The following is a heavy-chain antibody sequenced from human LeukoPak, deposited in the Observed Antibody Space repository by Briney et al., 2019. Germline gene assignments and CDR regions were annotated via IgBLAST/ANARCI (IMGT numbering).Heavy chain of an antibody. J-gene: IGHJ3*02. CDR1: GGSFSGYY. CDR2: INHSGST. D-gene: IGHD6-19*01. V-gene: IGHV4-34*01. Sequence: SETLSLTCAVYGGSFSGYYWSWIRQPPGKGLEWIGEINHSGSTNYNPSLKSRVTISVDTSKNQFSLKLSSVTAADTAVYYCAREASLQWLAGNDAFDIWGQGTMVTVSS. CDR3: AREASLQWLAGNDAFDI.